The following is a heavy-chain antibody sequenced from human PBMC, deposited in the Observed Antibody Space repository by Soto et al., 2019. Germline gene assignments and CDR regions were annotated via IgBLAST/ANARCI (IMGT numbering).Heavy chain of an antibody. CDR1: GFTFSTYG. CDR2: ISHDGSSK. D-gene: IGHD2-2*01. CDR3: AKDPDASRVAIPAAKVGYYYYYGMDV. Sequence: GGSLRFSCVASGFTFSTYGMHWVLQAPGKGLEWVAIISHDGSSKYYADCVKGRFTISRDNSKNTLFLQMNGLRGEDTAVYYCAKDPDASRVAIPAAKVGYYYYYGMDVWGQGTTVTVSS. J-gene: IGHJ6*02. V-gene: IGHV3-30*18.